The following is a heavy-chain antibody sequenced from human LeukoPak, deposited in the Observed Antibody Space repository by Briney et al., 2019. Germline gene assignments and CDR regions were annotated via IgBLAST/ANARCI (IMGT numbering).Heavy chain of an antibody. CDR3: AKDRYYYDSSGYYEVNYYFDY. CDR1: GFTFSDYV. Sequence: GGSLRLSCAASGFTFSDYVMIWVRQAPGKGLEWVSGITASGDRTFYGDSVRGRLTMSRDNSKNTVYLQMNSLRAEDTAVYYCAKDRYYYDSSGYYEVNYYFDYWGQGTLVTVSS. V-gene: IGHV3-23*01. CDR2: ITASGDRT. D-gene: IGHD3-22*01. J-gene: IGHJ4*02.